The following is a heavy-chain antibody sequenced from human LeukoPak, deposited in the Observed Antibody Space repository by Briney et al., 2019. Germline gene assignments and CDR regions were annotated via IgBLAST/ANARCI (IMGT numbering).Heavy chain of an antibody. Sequence: SGGSLRLSCAASGFTFSDYNVHWVRQAPGKGLEWVAVIPYDGSNKYYADSVKGRFTISRDNAKNSLYLQMNSLRAEDTAVYYCTRGAGTGWRFDSWGQGTLLTVSS. CDR1: GFTFSDYN. D-gene: IGHD6-19*01. CDR2: IPYDGSNK. CDR3: TRGAGTGWRFDS. J-gene: IGHJ4*02. V-gene: IGHV3-30*03.